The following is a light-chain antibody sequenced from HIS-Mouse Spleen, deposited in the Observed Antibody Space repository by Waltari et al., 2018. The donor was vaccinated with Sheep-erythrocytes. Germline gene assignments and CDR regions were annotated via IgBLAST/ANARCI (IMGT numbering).Light chain of an antibody. V-gene: IGLV3-21*03. Sequence: SYVLTQPPSVSVAPGKTARITCGGNNIGSKSVHWYQQKPGQATGLVAYDDSDRPSGVPGRFLGSNSGNTATLTISRVEAGDEADYYCQVWDSSSDHRVFGGGTKLTVL. CDR3: QVWDSSSDHRV. J-gene: IGLJ3*02. CDR1: NIGSKS. CDR2: DDS.